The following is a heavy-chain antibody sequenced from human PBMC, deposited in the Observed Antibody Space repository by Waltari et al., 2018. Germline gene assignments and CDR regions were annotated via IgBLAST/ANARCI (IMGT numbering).Heavy chain of an antibody. J-gene: IGHJ6*02. CDR1: GGTFSSYA. D-gene: IGHD3-22*01. CDR3: ARDQGYYDSSGTYGMDV. CDR2: IIPIFGTA. V-gene: IGHV1-69*01. Sequence: QVQLVQYGAEVKKPGSSVKVACKASGGTFSSYAISWVRQAPGQGLEWMGGIIPIFGTANYAQKFQGRVTITADESTITAYIELSSLRSEDTAVYYCARDQGYYDSSGTYGMDVWGQGTTVTVSS.